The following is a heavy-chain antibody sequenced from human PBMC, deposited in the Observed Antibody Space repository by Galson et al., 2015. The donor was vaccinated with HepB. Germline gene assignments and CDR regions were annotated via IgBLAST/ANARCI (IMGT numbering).Heavy chain of an antibody. Sequence: SVKVSCKASGYTFTSYGISWVRQAPGQGLEWMGWISAYNGNTNYAQKLQGRVTMTTDTSTSTAYMELRSLRSDDTAVYYCARVVPPRLGVLVGLFDPWGQGTLGTVSS. CDR3: ARVVPPRLGVLVGLFDP. CDR2: ISAYNGNT. CDR1: GYTFTSYG. J-gene: IGHJ5*02. V-gene: IGHV1-18*04. D-gene: IGHD3-16*01.